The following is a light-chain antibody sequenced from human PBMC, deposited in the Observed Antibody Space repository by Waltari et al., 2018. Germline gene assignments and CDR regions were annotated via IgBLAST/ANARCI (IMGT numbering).Light chain of an antibody. CDR3: YSTDSSGYQRV. J-gene: IGLJ3*02. CDR1: PLPQKY. CDR2: EDI. Sequence: SYELTQPPSVSVSPGQTARITCSGDPLPQKYAYWYQQKSGQAPVVVIHEDIKRPSGIPKRFSGSTSEKMATLTISGAQVEDEADYYCYSTDSSGYQRVFGGGTKLTVL. V-gene: IGLV3-10*01.